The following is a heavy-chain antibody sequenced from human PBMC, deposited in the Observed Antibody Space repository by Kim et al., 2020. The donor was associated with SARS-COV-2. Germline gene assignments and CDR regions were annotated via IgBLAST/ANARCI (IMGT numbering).Heavy chain of an antibody. Sequence: GGSLRLSCAASGFTFSSYAMSWVRQAPGKGLEWVSAISGSGGSTYYADSVKGRFTISRDNSKNTLYLQMNSLRPEDTAVYYCAKGAYDYVWGSYQDYWGQGTLVTVSS. V-gene: IGHV3-23*01. CDR2: ISGSGGST. D-gene: IGHD3-16*02. CDR3: AKGAYDYVWGSYQDY. J-gene: IGHJ4*02. CDR1: GFTFSSYA.